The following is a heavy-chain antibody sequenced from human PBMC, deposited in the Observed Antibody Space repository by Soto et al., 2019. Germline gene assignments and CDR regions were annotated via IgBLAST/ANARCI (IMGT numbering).Heavy chain of an antibody. Sequence: QVHLVQSGAEVKKPGASVRLSCKTSNYNFTNYAITWVRQAPGQGLEWVGWISTYNGNTKSAQNLQGRVTMTTDTSTATAYMDLRALRSDDTAIYYCVRMISSAADLWGQGALVTVSS. CDR3: VRMISSAADL. CDR1: NYNFTNYA. V-gene: IGHV1-18*01. D-gene: IGHD3-16*01. CDR2: ISTYNGNT. J-gene: IGHJ5*02.